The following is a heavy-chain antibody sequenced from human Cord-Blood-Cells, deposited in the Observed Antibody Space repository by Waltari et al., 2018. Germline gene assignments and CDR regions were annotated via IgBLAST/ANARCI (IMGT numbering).Heavy chain of an antibody. CDR2: INHSGST. CDR1: GGSFSGYY. Sequence: QVQLQQWGAGLLKPSETLSLTCAVYGGSFSGYYWGWIRQPPGKGLEWIGEINHSGSTNYNPSLKSRVTISVDTSKNQFSLKLSSVTAADTAVYYCARAAMVRGVINWGQGTLVTVSS. J-gene: IGHJ4*02. V-gene: IGHV4-34*01. CDR3: ARAAMVRGVIN. D-gene: IGHD3-10*01.